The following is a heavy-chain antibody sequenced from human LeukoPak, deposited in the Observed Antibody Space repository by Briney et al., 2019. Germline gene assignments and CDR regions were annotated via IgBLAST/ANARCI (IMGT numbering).Heavy chain of an antibody. CDR2: IYYSGST. D-gene: IGHD4-17*01. V-gene: IGHV4-59*06. J-gene: IGHJ4*02. Sequence: SETLSLTCAVYGGSFSGYYWSWIRQPPGKGLEWIGYIYYSGSTYYNPSLKSRVTISVDTSKNQFSLKLSSVTAADTAVYYCASVYGDWDYWGQGTLVTVSS. CDR3: ASVYGDWDY. CDR1: GGSFSGYY.